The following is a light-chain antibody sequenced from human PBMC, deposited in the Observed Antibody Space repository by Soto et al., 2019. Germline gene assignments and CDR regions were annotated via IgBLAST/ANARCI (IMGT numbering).Light chain of an antibody. J-gene: IGKJ1*01. CDR3: QQYNNSPRT. CDR2: GAS. Sequence: EIVLTQSPGTLSLSPGERATLSCRASQSVSSIYFAWYQQKPGQAPRLLIYGASTRATRIPARFSGSGSVTEFTITISSLQSEDFAVYSCQQYNNSPRTFGQGTKVEIK. V-gene: IGKV3-15*01. CDR1: QSVSSIY.